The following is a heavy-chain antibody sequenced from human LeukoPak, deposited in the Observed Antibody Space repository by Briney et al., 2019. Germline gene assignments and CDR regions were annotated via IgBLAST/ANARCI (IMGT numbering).Heavy chain of an antibody. CDR2: IYYSGSA. CDR3: AREVRKYFDS. V-gene: IGHV4-30-4*01. J-gene: IGHJ4*02. CDR1: GGSISSGDYF. Sequence: PSETLSLTCTVSGGSISSGDYFWIWLRQPPGKGLEWIGYIYYSGSAYYHPSLKSRVTISVDTSKNQFSLKLNSVTAADTAVYYCAREVRKYFDSWGQGTLVTVSS. D-gene: IGHD1-14*01.